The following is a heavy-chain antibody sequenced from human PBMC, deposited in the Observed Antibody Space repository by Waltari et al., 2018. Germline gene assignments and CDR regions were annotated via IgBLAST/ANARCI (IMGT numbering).Heavy chain of an antibody. CDR1: GGSISSSTSY. D-gene: IGHD3-9*01. V-gene: IGHV4-39*07. J-gene: IGHJ6*02. CDR2: IYYSGTT. Sequence: QLQLQESGPGLVKPSETLSLTCTVSGGSISSSTSYWAWIRQTPGKGLECIGSIYYSGTTYHNPSLKSRITISIDTSQNQFSLKLYSVTAADTAVYYCARLPLNYAVDVWGQGTTVTVSS. CDR3: ARLPLNYAVDV.